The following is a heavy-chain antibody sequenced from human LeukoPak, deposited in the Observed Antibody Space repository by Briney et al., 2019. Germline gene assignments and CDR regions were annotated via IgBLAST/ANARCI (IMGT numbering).Heavy chain of an antibody. Sequence: ASVKVSCKASGYTFTSYGISWVRQAPGQGLEWMGWISAYNGNTNYAQKLQGRVTMTTDTSTSTAYVELRSLRSDDTAVYYCARQDASIHDAFDIWGQGTMVTVSS. D-gene: IGHD5-18*01. J-gene: IGHJ3*02. CDR3: ARQDASIHDAFDI. CDR1: GYTFTSYG. CDR2: ISAYNGNT. V-gene: IGHV1-18*01.